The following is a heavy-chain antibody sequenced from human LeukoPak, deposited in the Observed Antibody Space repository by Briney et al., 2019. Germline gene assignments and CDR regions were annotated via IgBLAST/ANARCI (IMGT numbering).Heavy chain of an antibody. CDR3: ARAKNTADNWFDP. V-gene: IGHV3-21*01. CDR2: ISSSSSYI. J-gene: IGHJ5*02. CDR1: GFTFSSYS. D-gene: IGHD2-2*02. Sequence: GGSLRLSCAASGFTFSSYSMNWVRQAPGKGLEWVSSISSSSSYIYYADSVKGRFTISGDNAKNSLYLQMNSLRAEDTAVYYCARAKNTADNWFDPWGQGTLVTVSS.